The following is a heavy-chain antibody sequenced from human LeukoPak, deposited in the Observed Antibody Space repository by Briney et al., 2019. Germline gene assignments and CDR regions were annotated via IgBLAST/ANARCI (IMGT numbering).Heavy chain of an antibody. Sequence: GRSLRLSCAASGFTFSSYGMHWVRQAPGKGLEWVAVISYDGSNKYYADSVKGRFTISRDNSKNTLYLQMNSLRAEDTAVYYCAKGYYYGSGIRDHDAFDIWGQGTMVTVSS. CDR3: AKGYYYGSGIRDHDAFDI. D-gene: IGHD3-10*01. J-gene: IGHJ3*02. CDR1: GFTFSSYG. CDR2: ISYDGSNK. V-gene: IGHV3-30*18.